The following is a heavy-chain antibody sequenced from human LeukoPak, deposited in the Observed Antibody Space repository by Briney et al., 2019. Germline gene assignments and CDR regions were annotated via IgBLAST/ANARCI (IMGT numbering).Heavy chain of an antibody. Sequence: SETLSLTCTVSGDSISSYYWSWIRQPPEKGLEWIAYISYSGSTNYNPSLKSRVTISVDTSKTQFSLKVNSVTAADTAVYYCARLQRITMAGPDYWYFDLWGRGTLVTVSS. D-gene: IGHD3-10*01. CDR3: ARLQRITMAGPDYWYFDL. V-gene: IGHV4-59*01. CDR2: ISYSGST. CDR1: GDSISSYY. J-gene: IGHJ2*01.